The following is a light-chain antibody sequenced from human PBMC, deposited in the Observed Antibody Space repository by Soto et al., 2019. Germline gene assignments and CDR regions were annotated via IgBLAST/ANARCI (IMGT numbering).Light chain of an antibody. CDR1: SSNIGAGHD. J-gene: IGLJ1*01. Sequence: QSVLTQPPSVSGAPGQSVTISCTGSSSNIGAGHDVHWYQQFPGTAPKVLIYGDSNRPSGVPDRFSGSKSGTSASLAITGLQAEDEDDYYCQSYDNSLSGSNVFGTGTKVTVL. CDR3: QSYDNSLSGSNV. V-gene: IGLV1-40*01. CDR2: GDS.